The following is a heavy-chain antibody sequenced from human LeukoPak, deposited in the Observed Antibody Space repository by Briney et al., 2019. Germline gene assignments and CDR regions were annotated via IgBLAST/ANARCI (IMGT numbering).Heavy chain of an antibody. Sequence: GGSLRLSCAASGFTFSSYAMHWVRQAPGKGLEWVAVISYDGSNKYYADSVKGRFTISRDNSKNTLYLQMNSLRAEDTAVYYCARDFPSSGWILCYFDYWGQGTLVTVSS. V-gene: IGHV3-30*04. CDR1: GFTFSSYA. J-gene: IGHJ4*02. D-gene: IGHD6-19*01. CDR3: ARDFPSSGWILCYFDY. CDR2: ISYDGSNK.